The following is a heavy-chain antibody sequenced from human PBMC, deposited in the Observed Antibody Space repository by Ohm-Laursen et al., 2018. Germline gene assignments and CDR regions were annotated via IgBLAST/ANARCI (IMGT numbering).Heavy chain of an antibody. J-gene: IGHJ4*02. CDR2: ISGSGRST. CDR1: GFTFSSYA. CDR3: AKTRYFSRGSCDFDY. Sequence: GSLRLSCTAPGFTFSSYAMSWVRQAPGKGLEWVSGISGSGRSTNYADSVKGRFTISRDNSKNTLYLQMNSLRVEDTAVYYCAKTRYFSRGSCDFDYWGQGTLVTVSS. V-gene: IGHV3-23*01. D-gene: IGHD2-15*01.